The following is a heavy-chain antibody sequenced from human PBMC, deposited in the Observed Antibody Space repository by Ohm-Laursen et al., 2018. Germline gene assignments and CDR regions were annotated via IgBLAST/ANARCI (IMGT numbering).Heavy chain of an antibody. CDR1: GFTFSSHA. D-gene: IGHD2-15*01. V-gene: IGHV3-30*18. Sequence: SLRLSCAASGFTFSSHAMSWVRQAPGKGLEWVAAISYDGSNKYYADSVKGRFTISRDNSKNTLYLQMNSLRAEDTAIYYCVKGRLAGAFDYWGQGTLVTISS. CDR3: VKGRLAGAFDY. J-gene: IGHJ4*02. CDR2: ISYDGSNK.